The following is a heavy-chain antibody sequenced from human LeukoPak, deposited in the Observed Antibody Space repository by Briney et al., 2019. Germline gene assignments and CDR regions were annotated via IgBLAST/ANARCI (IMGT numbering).Heavy chain of an antibody. CDR2: ISYDGSNK. CDR3: ARGGYYDSSGYYYVGYFHH. Sequence: GGSLRLSCAASGLTFSNYAMHWVRQAPGKGLEWVAVISYDGSNKYNADSVKGRFTISRDNAKNSLYVQMNSLRAEDTAVYYCARGGYYDSSGYYYVGYFHHWGQGTLVTVSS. J-gene: IGHJ1*01. D-gene: IGHD3-22*01. V-gene: IGHV3-30*03. CDR1: GLTFSNYA.